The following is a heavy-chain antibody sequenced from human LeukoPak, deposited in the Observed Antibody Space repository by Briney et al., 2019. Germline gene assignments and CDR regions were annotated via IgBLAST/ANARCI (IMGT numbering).Heavy chain of an antibody. CDR2: INHSGST. J-gene: IGHJ5*02. Sequence: ASETLSLTCTVSGGSISSYYWGWIRQPPGKGLEWIGEINHSGSTNYNPSLKSRVTISVDTSKNQFSLKLSSVTAADTAVYYCARGHGPRYCSSTSCYRYNWFDPWGQGTLVTVSS. CDR1: GGSISSYY. V-gene: IGHV4-34*01. D-gene: IGHD2-2*01. CDR3: ARGHGPRYCSSTSCYRYNWFDP.